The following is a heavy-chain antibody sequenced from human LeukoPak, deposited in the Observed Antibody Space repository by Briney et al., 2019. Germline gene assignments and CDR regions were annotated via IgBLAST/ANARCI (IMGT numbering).Heavy chain of an antibody. CDR2: INHSGST. J-gene: IGHJ4*02. Sequence: SETLSLTCAVYGGSLSGSYWSWIRQPPGKGLEWIAEINHSGSTNYNPSLKSRVTISVDTSKNQFSLKLSSVTAADTAVYYCARHGTYYYGSGSYYFDYWGQGTLVTVSS. D-gene: IGHD3-10*01. CDR1: GGSLSGSY. V-gene: IGHV4-34*01. CDR3: ARHGTYYYGSGSYYFDY.